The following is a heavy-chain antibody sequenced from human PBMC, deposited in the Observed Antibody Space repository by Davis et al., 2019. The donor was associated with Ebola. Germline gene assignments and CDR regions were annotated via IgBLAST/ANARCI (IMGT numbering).Heavy chain of an antibody. Sequence: GESLKISCAASGFTFSSYAMSWVRQAPGKGLEWVSYISSSSSTIYYADSVKGRFTISRDNSKNTLYLQMNSLRAEDTAVYYCAKIWLGDYYYDSSGYYNYWGQGTLVTVSS. CDR1: GFTFSSYA. V-gene: IGHV3-23*01. CDR3: AKIWLGDYYYDSSGYYNY. D-gene: IGHD3-22*01. J-gene: IGHJ4*02. CDR2: ISSSSSTI.